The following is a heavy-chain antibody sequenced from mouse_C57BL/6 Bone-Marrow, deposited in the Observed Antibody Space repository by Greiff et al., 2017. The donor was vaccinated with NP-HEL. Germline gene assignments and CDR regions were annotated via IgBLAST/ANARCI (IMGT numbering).Heavy chain of an antibody. V-gene: IGHV1-19*01. CDR1: GYTFTDYY. Sequence: EVQLVESGPVLVKPGASVKMSCKASGYTFTDYYMNWVKQSHGKSLEWIGVINPYNGGTSYNQKFKGKATLTVDKSSSTAYMELNSLTSEDSAVYYCAREVIYYGNYYAMDYWGQGTSVTVSS. CDR2: INPYNGGT. J-gene: IGHJ4*01. CDR3: AREVIYYGNYYAMDY. D-gene: IGHD2-1*01.